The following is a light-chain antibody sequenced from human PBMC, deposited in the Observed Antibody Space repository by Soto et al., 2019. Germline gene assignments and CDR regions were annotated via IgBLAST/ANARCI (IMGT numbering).Light chain of an antibody. Sequence: EIVLTQSPATLSLSPGERATLSCRASQSVSSSLAWYQKKPGQAPRLLIYTASNRATGIPARFSGSGSGTDFTLTISSREPEDFAVYYCQQRSTWPVFGGGTKVEIK. CDR2: TAS. CDR3: QQRSTWPV. J-gene: IGKJ4*01. CDR1: QSVSSS. V-gene: IGKV3-11*01.